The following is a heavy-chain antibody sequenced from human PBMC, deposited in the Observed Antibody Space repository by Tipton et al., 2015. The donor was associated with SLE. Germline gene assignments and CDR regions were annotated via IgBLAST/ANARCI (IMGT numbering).Heavy chain of an antibody. Sequence: TLSLTCTVSGGSVSSGSQYWSWIRQSAGKGLEWIGRIYTRGSTNYNPSLMSRVAISLDTSKNQFSLKLSSVTAADTAVYYCAREAGLSSRSYYHGYMDGWGKGTTVPISS. CDR1: GGSVSSGSQY. V-gene: IGHV4-61*02. CDR2: IYTRGST. CDR3: AREAGLSSRSYYHGYMDG. J-gene: IGHJ6*03. D-gene: IGHD2-15*01.